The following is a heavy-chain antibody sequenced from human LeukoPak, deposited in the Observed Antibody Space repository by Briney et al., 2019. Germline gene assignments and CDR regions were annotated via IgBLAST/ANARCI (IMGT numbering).Heavy chain of an antibody. V-gene: IGHV3-48*03. CDR2: ISSSGSTL. CDR1: GFTFSSYE. CDR3: ARVITGY. D-gene: IGHD1-14*01. Sequence: GGSLRLSCAASGFTFSSYEMNWVRQAPGKGLEWVSYISSSGSTLYYADSVKGRFTITRDNAKNSLYLQMNSLRAEDTAVYYCARVITGYWGQGTLVTVSS. J-gene: IGHJ4*02.